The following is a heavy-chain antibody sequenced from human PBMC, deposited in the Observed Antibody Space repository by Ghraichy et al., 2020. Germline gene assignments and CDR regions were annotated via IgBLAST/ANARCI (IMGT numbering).Heavy chain of an antibody. D-gene: IGHD5-12*01. J-gene: IGHJ4*02. V-gene: IGHV5-51*01. CDR3: ARGPPVWDSGYDRLLYY. Sequence: GESLNISCKGSGYSFTSYWIGWVRQMPGKGLEWMGIIYPGDSDTRYSPSFQGQVTISADKSISTAYLQWSSLKASDTAMYYCARGPPVWDSGYDRLLYYWGQGTLVTVSS. CDR2: IYPGDSDT. CDR1: GYSFTSYW.